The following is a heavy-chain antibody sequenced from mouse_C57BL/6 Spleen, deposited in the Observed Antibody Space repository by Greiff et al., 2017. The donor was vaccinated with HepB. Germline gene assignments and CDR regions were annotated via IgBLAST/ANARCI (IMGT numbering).Heavy chain of an antibody. J-gene: IGHJ4*01. V-gene: IGHV5-17*01. Sequence: EVHLVESGGGLVKPGGSLKLSCAASGFTFSDYGMHWVRQAPEKGLEWVAYISSGSSTIYYADTVKGRFTISRDNAKNTLFLQMTSLRSEDTAMYYCASPYYYGSRGYAMDYWGQGTSVTVSS. CDR2: ISSGSSTI. CDR1: GFTFSDYG. D-gene: IGHD1-1*01. CDR3: ASPYYYGSRGYAMDY.